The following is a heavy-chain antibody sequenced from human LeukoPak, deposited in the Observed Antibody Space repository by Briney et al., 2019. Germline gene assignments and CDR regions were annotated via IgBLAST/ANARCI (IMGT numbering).Heavy chain of an antibody. CDR1: GYTFTSYY. CDR2: INPSGGST. Sequence: ASVKVSCKASGYTFTSYYMHWVRQAPGQGLEWMGIINPSGGSTSYAQKFQGRVTMTRDTSTSTVYMEVRSLRSDDTAVYYCARDLWWSGTDYYYYGMDVWGQGTTVTVSS. CDR3: ARDLWWSGTDYYYYGMDV. D-gene: IGHD3-16*01. J-gene: IGHJ6*02. V-gene: IGHV1-46*01.